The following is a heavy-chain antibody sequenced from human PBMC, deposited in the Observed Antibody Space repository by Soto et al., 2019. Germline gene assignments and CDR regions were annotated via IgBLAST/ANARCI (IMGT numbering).Heavy chain of an antibody. CDR3: AREVGTDVGGLGFYDAFDI. D-gene: IGHD5-18*01. Sequence: ASETLSLTCSVSGGSISNYYWTWIRQTPGRGLEWIGYVYYSGNTNYNPSLKSRVSISVDMSKNQFSLELSSVTAADTAMYYCAREVGTDVGGLGFYDAFDIWGPGTKVTVSS. J-gene: IGHJ3*02. CDR1: GGSISNYY. V-gene: IGHV4-59*01. CDR2: VYYSGNT.